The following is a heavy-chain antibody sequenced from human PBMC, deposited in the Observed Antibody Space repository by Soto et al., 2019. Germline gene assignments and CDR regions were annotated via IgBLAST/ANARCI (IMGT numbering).Heavy chain of an antibody. V-gene: IGHV3-23*01. CDR1: GFTFSSYA. Sequence: PGGSLRLSCAASGFTFSSYAMNWVRQAPGKGLEWVSAIGGSGGSTYYAEIVKGRFTISRDNSKNTLYLQMNSLRAEDTAIYYCAKSEPYSSVRGGADYWGQGT. CDR3: AKSEPYSSVRGGADY. CDR2: IGGSGGST. J-gene: IGHJ4*02. D-gene: IGHD6-19*01.